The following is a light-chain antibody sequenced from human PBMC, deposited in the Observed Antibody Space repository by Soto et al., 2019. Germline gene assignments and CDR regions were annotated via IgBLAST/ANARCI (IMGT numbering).Light chain of an antibody. CDR3: QQSFSAPIFT. CDR2: AAS. J-gene: IGKJ3*01. Sequence: DIQMTQSPSSLSASVGDRVTITCRASQSISTFLHWYQHKPGKAPTLLIYAASSLQSGVPSRFSGSGSGTDFTLTIINLQPEDFATYYCQQSFSAPIFTFGPGTKVDIK. CDR1: QSISTF. V-gene: IGKV1-39*01.